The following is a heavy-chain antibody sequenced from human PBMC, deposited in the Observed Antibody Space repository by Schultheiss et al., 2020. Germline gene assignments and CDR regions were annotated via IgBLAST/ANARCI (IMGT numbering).Heavy chain of an antibody. CDR1: GYSFTDYY. J-gene: IGHJ5*02. V-gene: IGHV1-8*02. CDR2: MNPNSGNT. D-gene: IGHD2-2*01. Sequence: ASVKVSCKASGYSFTDYYIQWVRQAPGQGLEWMGWMNPNSGNTGYAQKFQGRVTMTRNTSISTAYMELSSLRSEDTAVYYCARGLVPAQSSNWFDPWGQGTLVTVSS. CDR3: ARGLVPAQSSNWFDP.